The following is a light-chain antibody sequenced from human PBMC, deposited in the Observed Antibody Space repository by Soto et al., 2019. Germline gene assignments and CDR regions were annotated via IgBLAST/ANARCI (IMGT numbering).Light chain of an antibody. V-gene: IGKV1-5*01. CDR2: DAS. J-gene: IGKJ1*01. CDR1: QRVSGW. CDR3: QQSETFSGT. Sequence: QMRRFHSTLCAAVGKRVAVACRASQRVSGWLAWYQKKTGEAPKLXIYDASDLPRGVPARFTGSGSGPNFPATLACLQPDDFATYYCQQSETFSGTLGPGTKVDIK.